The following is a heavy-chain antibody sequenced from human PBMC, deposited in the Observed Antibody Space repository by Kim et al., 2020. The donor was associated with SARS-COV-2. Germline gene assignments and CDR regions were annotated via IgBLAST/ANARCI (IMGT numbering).Heavy chain of an antibody. Sequence: TYYNPPINRRVTISVDTSKNQFSRKLSSVTAADTAVYYCAITMVRGVLDYWGQGTLVTVSS. V-gene: IGHV4-39*01. CDR3: AITMVRGVLDY. CDR2: T. J-gene: IGHJ4*02. D-gene: IGHD3-10*01.